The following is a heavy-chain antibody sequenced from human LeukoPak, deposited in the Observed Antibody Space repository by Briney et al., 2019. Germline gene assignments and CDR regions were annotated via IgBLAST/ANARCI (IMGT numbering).Heavy chain of an antibody. CDR3: ARFFPNYFDY. J-gene: IGHJ4*02. V-gene: IGHV4-34*01. D-gene: IGHD3-3*01. Sequence: SETLSPTCAAYGGSFSGYYWSWIRQPPGKGLEWIGEINHSGSTNYNPSLKSRVTISVDTSKNQFSLKLSSVTAADTAVYYCARFFPNYFDYWGQGTLVTVSS. CDR2: INHSGST. CDR1: GGSFSGYY.